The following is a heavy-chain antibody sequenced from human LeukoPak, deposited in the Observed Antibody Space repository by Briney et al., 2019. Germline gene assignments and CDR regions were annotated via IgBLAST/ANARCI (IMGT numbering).Heavy chain of an antibody. CDR2: IYYSGST. Sequence: SETLSLTCTVSGGSITSSSYYWGWGRQPPGKGVEWVGTIYYSGSTYYNPSLKSRVTISVDTSKKQFSLKRRSVNAADTAVYYCARHHDFWSGYHYYYYGMDVWGQGTTVTVSS. CDR1: GGSITSSSYY. CDR3: ARHHDFWSGYHYYYYGMDV. D-gene: IGHD3-3*01. J-gene: IGHJ6*02. V-gene: IGHV4-39*01.